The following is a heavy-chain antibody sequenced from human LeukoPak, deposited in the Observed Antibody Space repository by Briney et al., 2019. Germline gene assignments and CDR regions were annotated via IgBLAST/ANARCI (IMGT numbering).Heavy chain of an antibody. J-gene: IGHJ4*02. V-gene: IGHV4-34*01. CDR3: ARQTLTMDPRVIITAYFDY. CDR1: GGSFSGYY. D-gene: IGHD3-10*01. Sequence: SETLSLTCAVYGGSFSGYYWSWIRQPPGKGLEWIGEINHSGSTNYNPSLKSRVTISVDTSKNQFSLKLSSVTAADTAVYYCARQTLTMDPRVIITAYFDYWGQGTLVTVSS. CDR2: INHSGST.